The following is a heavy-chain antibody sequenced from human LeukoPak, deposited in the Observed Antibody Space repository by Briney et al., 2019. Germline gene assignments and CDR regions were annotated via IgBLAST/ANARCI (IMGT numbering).Heavy chain of an antibody. CDR1: GFTVSSNY. D-gene: IGHD3-9*01. V-gene: IGHV3-53*01. Sequence: PGGSLRLSCAVSGFTVSSNYMSWVRQAPGKGLEWVSVIYSGGSTDYADSVKGRFTISRDNSKNTLYLQMNSLRVEDTAVYYCARSSHYDILTGYSEEDAFDIWGQGTMVTVSS. CDR2: IYSGGST. J-gene: IGHJ3*02. CDR3: ARSSHYDILTGYSEEDAFDI.